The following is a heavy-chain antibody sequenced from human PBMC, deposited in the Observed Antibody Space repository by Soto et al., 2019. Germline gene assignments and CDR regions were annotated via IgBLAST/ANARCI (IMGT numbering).Heavy chain of an antibody. V-gene: IGHV3-21*01. CDR1: NFTFSSYT. D-gene: IGHD1-1*01. Sequence: LRLSDTASNFTFSSYTMNCFRQAPGQGLEWVSSIVSSGQSIYYADSVKGRFTISRDNANNSLFLEMSSLRAEDTALYYWHLWAWTVTTTYDDGVDDCGQGTPVTVSS. CDR2: IVSSGQSI. J-gene: IGHJ6*02. CDR3: HLWAWTVTTTYDDGVDD.